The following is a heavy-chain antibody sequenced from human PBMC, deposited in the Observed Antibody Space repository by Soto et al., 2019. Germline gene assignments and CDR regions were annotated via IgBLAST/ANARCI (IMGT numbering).Heavy chain of an antibody. Sequence: ASVKVSCKASGYTFTGYYMHWVRPAPGHGLEWLGWINPNRGGANYAQKFQGRVPMTRDTSISTAYMELSRLRSDDTAVYYCAREGGITMIVEYYYYGMDVWGQGTTVTVSS. CDR3: AREGGITMIVEYYYYGMDV. CDR2: INPNRGGA. J-gene: IGHJ6*02. D-gene: IGHD3-22*01. CDR1: GYTFTGYY. V-gene: IGHV1-2*02.